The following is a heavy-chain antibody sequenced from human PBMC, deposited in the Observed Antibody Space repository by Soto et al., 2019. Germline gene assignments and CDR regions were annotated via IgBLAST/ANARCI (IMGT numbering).Heavy chain of an antibody. Sequence: PSETLSLTCAFYGLSFSGYYWSWIRQPPGKGLEWIGEINHSGSTNYNPSLKSRVTISVDTSKNQFSLKLSSVTAADTAVYYCARATWRAGHKSYYYGMDVWGQGTTVTVSS. V-gene: IGHV4-34*01. CDR3: ARATWRAGHKSYYYGMDV. CDR2: INHSGST. CDR1: GLSFSGYY. J-gene: IGHJ6*02.